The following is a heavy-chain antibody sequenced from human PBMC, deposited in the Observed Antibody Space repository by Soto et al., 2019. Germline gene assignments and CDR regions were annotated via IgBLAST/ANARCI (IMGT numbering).Heavy chain of an antibody. D-gene: IGHD5-12*01. J-gene: IGHJ4*02. CDR3: ARDSGYGPDDY. CDR2: IIPILGIT. CDR1: GGTFSSYT. V-gene: IGHV1-69*08. Sequence: QVQLVQSGAEVKKPGSSVKVSCKASGGTFSSYTISWVRQAPGQGLEWMGRIIPILGITNYAQKCQGRVTITADKSTSTAYMELSSLRSEDTAVYYCARDSGYGPDDYWGQGTLVTVSS.